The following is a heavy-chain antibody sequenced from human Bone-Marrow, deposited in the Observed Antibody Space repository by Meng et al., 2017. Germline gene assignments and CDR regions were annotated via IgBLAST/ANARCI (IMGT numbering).Heavy chain of an antibody. J-gene: IGHJ3*02. CDR2: ISSSGSTI. V-gene: IGHV3-11*01. Sequence: GGSLRLSCAASGFTFSDYYMSWIRQAPGKGLEWVSYISSSGSTIYYADSVKGRFTISRDNAKNSLYLQMNSLRAEDTAVYYCAKDPGYSSSWNAFDIWGQGTMVTVSS. CDR3: AKDPGYSSSWNAFDI. D-gene: IGHD6-13*01. CDR1: GFTFSDYY.